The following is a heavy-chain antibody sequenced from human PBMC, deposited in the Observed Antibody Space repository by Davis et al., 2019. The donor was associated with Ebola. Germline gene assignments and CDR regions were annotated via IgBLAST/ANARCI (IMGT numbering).Heavy chain of an antibody. Sequence: GESLKISCAASGFVFSSYVMSWVRRAPGKGLEWVSTLCLSADTYYADSVKGRFTISRDNSKNTLHLQMNSLRVEDTAIYYCVKDTSSVWFDVWGQGTTVTVSS. D-gene: IGHD6-19*01. CDR1: GFVFSSYV. CDR3: VKDTSSVWFDV. V-gene: IGHV3-23*01. CDR2: LCLSADT. J-gene: IGHJ3*01.